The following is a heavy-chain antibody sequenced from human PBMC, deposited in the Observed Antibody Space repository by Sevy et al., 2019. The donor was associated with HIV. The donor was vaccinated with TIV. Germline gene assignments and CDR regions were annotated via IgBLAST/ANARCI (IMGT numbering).Heavy chain of an antibody. V-gene: IGHV3-30*18. Sequence: GGSLRLACVVSGISFTTSGMHWVRRAPGKGLEWVAVISYHGRDKFYAESVKGRSTISRENSKNMLYLQMNSLRAEDTAVYYCAKDFTGYNGMDVWGQGTKVTVSS. CDR3: AKDFTGYNGMDV. J-gene: IGHJ6*02. D-gene: IGHD3-9*01. CDR1: GISFTTSG. CDR2: ISYHGRDK.